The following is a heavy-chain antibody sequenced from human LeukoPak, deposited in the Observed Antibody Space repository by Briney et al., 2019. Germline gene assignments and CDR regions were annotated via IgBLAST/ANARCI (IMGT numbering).Heavy chain of an antibody. J-gene: IGHJ5*02. D-gene: IGHD3-10*01. Sequence: SVKVSYKASGGTFSSYAISWVRQAPGQGLEWMGGIIPIFGTANYAQKFQGRVTITADKSTSTAYMELSSLRSEDTAVYYCARGGLLWFGELPRWFDPWGQGTLVTVSS. CDR2: IIPIFGTA. CDR1: GGTFSSYA. CDR3: ARGGLLWFGELPRWFDP. V-gene: IGHV1-69*06.